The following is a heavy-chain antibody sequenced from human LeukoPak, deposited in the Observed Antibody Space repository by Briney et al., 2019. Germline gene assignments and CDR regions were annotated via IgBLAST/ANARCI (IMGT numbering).Heavy chain of an antibody. CDR1: GFTFSSYG. CDR2: IRYDGSNK. Sequence: GGSLRLSCAASGFTFSSYGMHWVRQAPGKGLEWVAFIRYDGSNKYYADSVKGRFTIFRDNSKNTLYLQMNSLRAEDTAVYYCAKDIGSTSCLDYWGQGTLVTVSS. CDR3: AKDIGSTSCLDY. J-gene: IGHJ4*02. V-gene: IGHV3-30*02. D-gene: IGHD2-2*01.